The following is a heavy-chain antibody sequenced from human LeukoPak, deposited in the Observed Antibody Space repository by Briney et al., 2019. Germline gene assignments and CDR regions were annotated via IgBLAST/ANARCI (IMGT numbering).Heavy chain of an antibody. CDR3: ARGRGYSGYDSNDDNWFDP. J-gene: IGHJ5*02. V-gene: IGHV3-30-3*01. CDR2: ISYDGSNK. Sequence: SGGSLRLSCVGSGFTFSDSWMHWVRQAPGKGLEWVAVISYDGSNKYYADSVKGRFTISRDNSKNTLYLQMNSLRAEDTAVYYCARGRGYSGYDSNDDNWFDPWGQGTLVTVSS. D-gene: IGHD5-12*01. CDR1: GFTFSDSW.